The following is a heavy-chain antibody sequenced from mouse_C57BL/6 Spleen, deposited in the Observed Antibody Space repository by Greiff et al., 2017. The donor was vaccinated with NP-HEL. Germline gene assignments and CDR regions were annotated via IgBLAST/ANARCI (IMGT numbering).Heavy chain of an antibody. CDR2: INPSTGGT. CDR1: GYSFTGYY. Sequence: VQLKESGPELVKPGASVKISCKASGYSFTGYYMNWVKQSPEKSLEWIGEINPSTGGTTYNQKFKAKATLTVDKSSSTAYMQLKSLTSEDSAVYYCARSGPEPFAYWGQGTLVTVSA. V-gene: IGHV1-42*01. J-gene: IGHJ3*01. D-gene: IGHD3-2*02. CDR3: ARSGPEPFAY.